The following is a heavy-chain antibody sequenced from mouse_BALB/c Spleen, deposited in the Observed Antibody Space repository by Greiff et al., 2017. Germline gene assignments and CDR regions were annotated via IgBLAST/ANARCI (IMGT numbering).Heavy chain of an antibody. CDR1: GYTFTSYW. V-gene: IGHV1S81*02. D-gene: IGHD1-2*01. CDR2: INPSNGRT. CDR3: ARSGTTAMFAY. J-gene: IGHJ3*01. Sequence: QVQLQQPGAELVKPGASVKLSCKASGYTFTSYWMHWVKQRPGQGLEWIGEINPSNGRTNYNEKFKSKATLTVDKSSSTAYMQLSSLTSEDSAVYYCARSGTTAMFAYWGQGTLVTVSA.